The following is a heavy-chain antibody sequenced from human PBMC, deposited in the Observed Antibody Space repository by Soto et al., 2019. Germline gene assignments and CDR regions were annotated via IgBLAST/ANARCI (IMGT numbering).Heavy chain of an antibody. CDR1: GYSFSSDW. J-gene: IGHJ1*01. CDR2: IYPGDSDT. CDR3: SSPSSGYVQQ. V-gene: IGHV5-51*01. Sequence: RGESLKISCKGSGYSFSSDWIGWVRQMPGKGLEWMGIIYPGDSDTRYSPSFQGQVTISADKSISTAYLQWSSLKASDTAMYYCSSPSSGYVQQWGRGNLVTVSS. D-gene: IGHD3-22*01.